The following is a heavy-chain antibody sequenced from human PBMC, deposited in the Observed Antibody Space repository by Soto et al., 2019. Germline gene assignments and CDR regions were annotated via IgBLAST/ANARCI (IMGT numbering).Heavy chain of an antibody. CDR2: INHSGST. CDR3: VRGRVYTAMVKYYYYGMDV. Sequence: SESLSLTCAVHGGSFSGYYWSWIRQPPGKGLEWIGEINHSGSTKYNPSLKSRVTRSVDTSKNQFSMKLSSVTAADTAVYYCVRGRVYTAMVKYYYYGMDVWGRGTTVTVSS. D-gene: IGHD5-18*01. CDR1: GGSFSGYY. J-gene: IGHJ6*02. V-gene: IGHV4-34*01.